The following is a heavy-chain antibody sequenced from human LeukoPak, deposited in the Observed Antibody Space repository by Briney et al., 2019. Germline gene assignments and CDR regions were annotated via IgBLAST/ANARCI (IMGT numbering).Heavy chain of an antibody. CDR3: ARAAAGPYYYYMDV. V-gene: IGHV3-74*01. Sequence: GGSLRLSCAASGFTFSSYWMHWVRQAPGKGLVWVSRINTDGSSTSYADSVKGRFTISRDNAKNTLYLQMNSLRAEDTAVYYCARAAAGPYYYYMDVWGKGTTVTVSS. CDR1: GFTFSSYW. CDR2: INTDGSST. D-gene: IGHD6-13*01. J-gene: IGHJ6*03.